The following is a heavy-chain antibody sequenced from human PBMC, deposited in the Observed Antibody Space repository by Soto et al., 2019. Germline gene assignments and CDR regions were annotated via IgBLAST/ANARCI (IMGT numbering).Heavy chain of an antibody. CDR3: ARVGGTIQGSYYDSSGPLDY. CDR2: IIPIFGTA. Sequence: SVKVSCKASGGTFSSYAISWVRQAPGQGLEWMGGIIPIFGTANYAQKFQGRVTITADESTSTAYMELSSLRPEDTAVYYCARVGGTIQGSYYDSSGPLDYWGQGTLVTVSS. CDR1: GGTFSSYA. V-gene: IGHV1-69*13. D-gene: IGHD3-22*01. J-gene: IGHJ4*02.